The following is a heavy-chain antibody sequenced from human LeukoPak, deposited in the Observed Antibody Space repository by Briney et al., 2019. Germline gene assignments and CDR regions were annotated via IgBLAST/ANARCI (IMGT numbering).Heavy chain of an antibody. V-gene: IGHV3-23*01. D-gene: IGHD6-13*01. CDR3: AKDFYEEKDYPYSSSWPIDY. J-gene: IGHJ4*02. Sequence: GGSLRLSCAASGFTFSSYAMSWVRQAPGKGLEWVSAISGSGGSTYYADSVKGRFTISRDNSKNTLYPQMNSLRAEDTAVYYCAKDFYEEKDYPYSSSWPIDYWGQGTLVTVSS. CDR2: ISGSGGST. CDR1: GFTFSSYA.